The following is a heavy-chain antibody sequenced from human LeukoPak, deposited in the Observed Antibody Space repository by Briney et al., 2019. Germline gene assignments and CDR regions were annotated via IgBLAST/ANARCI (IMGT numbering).Heavy chain of an antibody. CDR1: GGTFSSYA. Sequence: ASVKVSCKASGGTFSSYAISWVRQATGQGLEWMGWMNPNSGNTGYAQKFQGRVTMTRNTSISTAYMELSSLRSEDTAVYYCARFHYGGNSDAFDIWGQGTMVTVSS. CDR3: ARFHYGGNSDAFDI. V-gene: IGHV1-8*02. D-gene: IGHD4-23*01. CDR2: MNPNSGNT. J-gene: IGHJ3*02.